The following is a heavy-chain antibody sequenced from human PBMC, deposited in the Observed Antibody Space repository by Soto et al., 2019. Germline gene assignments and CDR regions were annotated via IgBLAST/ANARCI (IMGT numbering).Heavy chain of an antibody. D-gene: IGHD5-12*01. Sequence: KSSETLSLTCTVSGGSISSGDYYWSWIRQPPGKGLEWIGYIYYSGSTYYNPSLKSRVTISVDTSKNQFSLKLSSVTAADTAVYYCASSPGLERKFDYWGQGTLVTVSS. CDR1: GGSISSGDYY. CDR2: IYYSGST. J-gene: IGHJ4*02. V-gene: IGHV4-30-4*01. CDR3: ASSPGLERKFDY.